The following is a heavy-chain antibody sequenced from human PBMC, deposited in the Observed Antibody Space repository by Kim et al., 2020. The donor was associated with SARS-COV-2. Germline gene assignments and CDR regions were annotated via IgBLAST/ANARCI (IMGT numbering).Heavy chain of an antibody. Sequence: SVKVSCKASGGTFSSYAISWVRQAPGQGLEWMGGIIPIFGTANYAQKFQGRVTITADESTSTAYMELSSLRSEDTAVYYCARDRRPGSLILTGSLAFDYWGQGTLVTVSS. CDR1: GGTFSSYA. J-gene: IGHJ4*02. CDR3: ARDRRPGSLILTGSLAFDY. CDR2: IIPIFGTA. V-gene: IGHV1-69*13. D-gene: IGHD3-9*01.